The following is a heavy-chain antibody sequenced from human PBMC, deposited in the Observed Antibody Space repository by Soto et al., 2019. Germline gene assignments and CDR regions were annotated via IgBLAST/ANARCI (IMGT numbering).Heavy chain of an antibody. Sequence: PGESLKISCKGSGYSFTSYWIGWVRQMPGKGLEWMGIIYPGDSDTRYSPSFQGQVTISADKSISTAYLQWSSLKASDTAMYYCSRHLVVLVPAAQPKYYYYGMDVWGQGTTVTVSS. J-gene: IGHJ6*02. V-gene: IGHV5-51*01. CDR1: GYSFTSYW. CDR3: SRHLVVLVPAAQPKYYYYGMDV. CDR2: IYPGDSDT. D-gene: IGHD2-2*01.